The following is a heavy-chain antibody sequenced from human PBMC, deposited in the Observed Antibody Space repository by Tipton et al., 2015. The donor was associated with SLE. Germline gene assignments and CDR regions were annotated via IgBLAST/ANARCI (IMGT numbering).Heavy chain of an antibody. CDR2: LTGSGHRT. CDR1: GFTFSDSA. Sequence: SLRLSCATSGFTFSDSAMSWVRQAPGEGLEWVSTLTGSGHRTYYADSVKGRFTISRDNYNNTLYLQMSSLRADDTAVYYCAKRDSGHYFDDWGQGVLVTVSS. CDR3: AKRDSGHYFDD. V-gene: IGHV3-23*01. D-gene: IGHD1-26*01. J-gene: IGHJ4*02.